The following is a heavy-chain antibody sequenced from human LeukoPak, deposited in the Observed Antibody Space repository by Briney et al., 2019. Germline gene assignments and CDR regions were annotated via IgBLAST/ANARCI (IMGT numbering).Heavy chain of an antibody. Sequence: SETLSLICTVSGDSISSSSYYWGWIRQPPGKGLNWLGSIDYSGSTYYNRSLRTRSTISVDTPNNQYSLKLSSVTAADTAVYHCARALLTVARYYFDYWGQGTLVTVSS. CDR3: ARALLTVARYYFDY. D-gene: IGHD4-23*01. J-gene: IGHJ4*02. V-gene: IGHV4-39*01. CDR1: GDSISSSSYY. CDR2: IDYSGST.